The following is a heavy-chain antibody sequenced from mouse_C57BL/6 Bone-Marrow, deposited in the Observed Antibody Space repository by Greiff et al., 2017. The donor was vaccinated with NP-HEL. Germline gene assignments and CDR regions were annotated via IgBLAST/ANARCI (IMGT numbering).Heavy chain of an antibody. D-gene: IGHD1-1*01. Sequence: EVQVVESGGGLVKPGGSLKLSCAASGFTFSSYTMSWVRQTPEKRLAWVATISGGGGNTYYPDSVKGRFTISRDNAKNTLYLQMSSLRSEDTALYYCAVEGFITTVVAPDYWGQGTSVTVSS. J-gene: IGHJ4*01. CDR2: ISGGGGNT. V-gene: IGHV5-9*01. CDR1: GFTFSSYT. CDR3: AVEGFITTVVAPDY.